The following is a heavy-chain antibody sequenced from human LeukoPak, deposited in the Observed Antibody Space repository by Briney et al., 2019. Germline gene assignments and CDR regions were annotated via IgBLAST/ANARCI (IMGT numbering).Heavy chain of an antibody. CDR1: GFTFSSYA. CDR2: ISSSSSYI. V-gene: IGHV3-21*01. J-gene: IGHJ3*02. Sequence: GGSLRLSCAASGFTFSSYAMSWVRQAPGKGLEWVSSISSSSSYIYSADSVKGRFTISRNNAKNSLYLQMNSLRAEDTALYYCARGYSNYGYVFDIWGQGTTVTVSS. CDR3: ARGYSNYGYVFDI. D-gene: IGHD4-11*01.